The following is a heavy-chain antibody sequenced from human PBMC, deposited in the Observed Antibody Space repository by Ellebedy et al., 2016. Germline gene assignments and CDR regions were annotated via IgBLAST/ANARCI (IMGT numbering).Heavy chain of an antibody. Sequence: ASVKASCKASGYTFTNYDIIWVRQATGQGLEWMGWMNPNSGNTDYAQKFQGRVTMSRNISTSIAYMELNFLTSEDTAVYFCARGHSLSSTWYFLFSTGHDRIDFWGQGTLVTVAS. J-gene: IGHJ4*02. D-gene: IGHD6-13*01. V-gene: IGHV1-8*01. CDR2: MNPNSGNT. CDR3: ARGHSLSSTWYFLFSTGHDRIDF. CDR1: GYTFTNYD.